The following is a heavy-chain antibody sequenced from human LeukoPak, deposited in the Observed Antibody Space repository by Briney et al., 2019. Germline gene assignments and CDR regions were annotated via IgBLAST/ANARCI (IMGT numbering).Heavy chain of an antibody. J-gene: IGHJ4*02. V-gene: IGHV3-33*01. Sequence: GRSLRLSCAASGFTFSSYGMHWVRQAPGKGLEWVAVIWYDGSNKYYADSVKGRFTISRDNSKNTLYLQMNSLRAEDTAVYYCARASREDTAMVDYWGQGTLVTVSS. CDR2: IWYDGSNK. CDR3: ARASREDTAMVDY. CDR1: GFTFSSYG. D-gene: IGHD5-18*01.